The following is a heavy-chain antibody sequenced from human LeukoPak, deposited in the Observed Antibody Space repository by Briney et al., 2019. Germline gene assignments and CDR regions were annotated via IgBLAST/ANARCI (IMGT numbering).Heavy chain of an antibody. Sequence: PSETLSLTCAVYGGSFSGYYWSWIRQPPGKGLEWIGEINHSGSTNYNPSLKSRVTISVDTSKNQFSLKLSSVTAADTAVYYCARHQSLRYFDWLLPHFDYWGQGTLVTVSS. CDR1: GGSFSGYY. V-gene: IGHV4-34*01. CDR2: INHSGST. D-gene: IGHD3-9*01. CDR3: ARHQSLRYFDWLLPHFDY. J-gene: IGHJ4*02.